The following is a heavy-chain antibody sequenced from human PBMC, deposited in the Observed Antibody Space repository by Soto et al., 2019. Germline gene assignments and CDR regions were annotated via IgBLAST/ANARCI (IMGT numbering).Heavy chain of an antibody. V-gene: IGHV3-33*01. J-gene: IGHJ4*02. CDR3: ARVGSIAAAAVDY. D-gene: IGHD6-13*01. CDR2: IWYDGSNK. Sequence: QVQLVESGGGVVQPGRSLRLSCAASGFTFSSYGMHWVRQAPGTGLEWVAVIWYDGSNKYYADSVKGRFTISRDNSKNTLYLQMNSLRAEDTAVYYCARVGSIAAAAVDYWGQGTLVTVSS. CDR1: GFTFSSYG.